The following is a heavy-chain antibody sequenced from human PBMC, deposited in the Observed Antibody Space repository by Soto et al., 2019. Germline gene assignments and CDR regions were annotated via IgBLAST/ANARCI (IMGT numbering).Heavy chain of an antibody. J-gene: IGHJ4*02. D-gene: IGHD4-4*01. CDR3: ARDGGVYDYSPFDY. V-gene: IGHV1-69*12. CDR1: GGTFSSYA. CDR2: IIPIFGTA. Sequence: QVQLVQSGAEVKKPGSSVKVSCKASGGTFSSYAISWVRQAPGQGLEWMGGIIPIFGTADYAQKCQGRVTITAPEATSAAYMELSSLRSEDTAVYYCARDGGVYDYSPFDYWGQGTLVTVSS.